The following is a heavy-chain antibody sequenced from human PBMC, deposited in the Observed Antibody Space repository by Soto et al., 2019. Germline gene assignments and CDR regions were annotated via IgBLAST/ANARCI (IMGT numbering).Heavy chain of an antibody. CDR3: ARVQIWSVSAAFDI. CDR2: MNPNSGNT. Sequence: QVQLVQSGAEVKKPGASVKVSCKASGYTFTSYDINWVRQATGQGLEWMGWMNPNSGNTGYAQKFQGRVTMTRNTSISTACMELSSLRSEDTAVYYCARVQIWSVSAAFDIWGQGTMVTVSS. V-gene: IGHV1-8*01. J-gene: IGHJ3*02. D-gene: IGHD3-3*01. CDR1: GYTFTSYD.